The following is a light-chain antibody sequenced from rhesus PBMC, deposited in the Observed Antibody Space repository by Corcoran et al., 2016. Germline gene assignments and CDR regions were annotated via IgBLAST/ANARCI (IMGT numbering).Light chain of an antibody. Sequence: DIQMTQSPSSLSASVGDRVIITCRASENVNNYLNWYQQKPGKAPKLLIYKASTLQSGVPSRFSGNGSGTEYTFTISSLQPEDVATYYCPHGYGTPCSFGQGTKVEIK. CDR3: PHGYGTPCS. J-gene: IGKJ2*01. V-gene: IGKV1-74*01. CDR1: ENVNNY. CDR2: KAS.